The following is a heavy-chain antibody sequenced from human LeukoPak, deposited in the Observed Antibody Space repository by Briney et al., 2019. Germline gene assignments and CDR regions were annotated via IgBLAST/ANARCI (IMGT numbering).Heavy chain of an antibody. J-gene: IGHJ3*02. CDR2: ISSGSSYI. V-gene: IGHV3-21*04. Sequence: GGSLRLSCAASGFTFSSYSMNWVRQAPGKGLEWVSCISSGSSYIYYADSVKGRFTISRDNAKNSLYLQMNSLRAEDTAVYYCANPTDIVVVPALGLYAFDIWGQGTMVTVSS. CDR3: ANPTDIVVVPALGLYAFDI. CDR1: GFTFSSYS. D-gene: IGHD2-2*01.